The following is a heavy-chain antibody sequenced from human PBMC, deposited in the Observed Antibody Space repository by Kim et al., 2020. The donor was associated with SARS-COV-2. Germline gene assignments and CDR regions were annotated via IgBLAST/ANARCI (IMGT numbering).Heavy chain of an antibody. V-gene: IGHV3-30*18. CDR3: AKDYRSDPLGAFDI. Sequence: GGSLRLSCAASGFNSFGLHWVRQAPGKGLEWVALVSYTGEKAYYADSVKGRFTVSRDNSKGTLYLQMDSLRAEDTAVYYCAKDYRSDPLGAFDIWGQGTMVTVSS. CDR2: VSYTGEKA. J-gene: IGHJ3*02. D-gene: IGHD3-16*01. CDR1: GFNSFG.